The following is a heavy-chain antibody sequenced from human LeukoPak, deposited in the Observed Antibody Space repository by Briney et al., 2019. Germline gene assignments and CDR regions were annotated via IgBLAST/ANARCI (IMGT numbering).Heavy chain of an antibody. CDR1: GFAFSSYA. D-gene: IGHD3-22*01. V-gene: IGHV3-23*01. CDR2: ISGSGGST. CDR3: ARDSYYYDSSGYYYIDY. Sequence: GGSVRLSCVASGFAFSSYAMSWVRQAPGKGLEWVSAISGSGGSTYYADSVKGRFTISRDNSKNTLYLQMNSLRAEDTAVYYCARDSYYYDSSGYYYIDYWGQGTLVTVSS. J-gene: IGHJ4*02.